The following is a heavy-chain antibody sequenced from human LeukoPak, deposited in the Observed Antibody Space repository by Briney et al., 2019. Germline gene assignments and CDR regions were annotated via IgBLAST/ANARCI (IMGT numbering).Heavy chain of an antibody. CDR3: SRAVSSAYYNLYFDF. J-gene: IGHJ4*02. CDR1: GFTFSSYW. V-gene: IGHV3-7*04. CDR2: INQDGSEK. D-gene: IGHD3-3*01. Sequence: QAGGSLRLSCAASGFTFSSYWMNWVRQAPGKGLEWVADINQDGSEKFYVDSVKGRFTISRDNAKNSLYLQMDSLRAEDTAVYYCSRAVSSAYYNLYFDFWGQGTLVTVSS.